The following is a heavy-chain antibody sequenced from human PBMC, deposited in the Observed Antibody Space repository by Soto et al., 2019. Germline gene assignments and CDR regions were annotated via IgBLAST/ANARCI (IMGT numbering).Heavy chain of an antibody. CDR2: IWYDGSNK. D-gene: IGHD3-3*01. J-gene: IGHJ6*03. Sequence: GGSLRLSCAASGFTFSSYGMHWVRQAPGKGLEWVAVIWYDGSNKYYADSVKGRFTISRDNSKNTLYLQMNSLRAEDTAVYYCARVDFWSYPSYYYMDVWGKGTTVTVSS. CDR3: ARVDFWSYPSYYYMDV. CDR1: GFTFSSYG. V-gene: IGHV3-33*01.